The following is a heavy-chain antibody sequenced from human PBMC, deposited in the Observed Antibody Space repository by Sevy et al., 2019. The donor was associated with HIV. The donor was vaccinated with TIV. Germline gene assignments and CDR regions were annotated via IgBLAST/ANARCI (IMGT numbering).Heavy chain of an antibody. J-gene: IGHJ3*02. CDR2: ISYDGGNK. CDR3: AREMGWELRDAFDI. Sequence: GGSLRLSCAASGFTFSSYAMHWVRQAPGKGLEWVAVISYDGGNKYYADSVKGRFTISRDNSKNTLYLQMNSLRAEDTAVYYCAREMGWELRDAFDIWGQGTMVTVSS. D-gene: IGHD1-26*01. V-gene: IGHV3-30-3*01. CDR1: GFTFSSYA.